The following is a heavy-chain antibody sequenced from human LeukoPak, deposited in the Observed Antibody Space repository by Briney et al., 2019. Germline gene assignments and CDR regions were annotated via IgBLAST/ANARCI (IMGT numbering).Heavy chain of an antibody. J-gene: IGHJ4*02. CDR1: GFTFSSYA. CDR3: AKVRRITMIVVVMGPFHY. V-gene: IGHV3-23*01. CDR2: ISGSGGST. Sequence: GGSLRLSCAASGFTFSSYAMSWVRQAPGKGLEWVSAISGSGGSTYYADSVKGRFTISRDNSKNTLYLQMNSVRAEDTAVYYCAKVRRITMIVVVMGPFHYRGQGTLVTVSS. D-gene: IGHD3-22*01.